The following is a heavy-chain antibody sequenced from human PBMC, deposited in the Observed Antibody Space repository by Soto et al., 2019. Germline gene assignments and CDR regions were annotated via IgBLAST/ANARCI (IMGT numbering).Heavy chain of an antibody. CDR3: AKGRFDVVTISPFDH. J-gene: IGHJ4*01. Sequence: GGSLRLSCAASGFTFSSFGMHWVRQAPGKGLEWVAVISYDGTEEKYADSVKGRATVSRDNSKNTVYLQMNRLRGGDSAIYYCAKGRFDVVTISPFDHWGQGTLVTVPS. D-gene: IGHD3-3*02. CDR2: ISYDGTEE. CDR1: GFTFSSFG. V-gene: IGHV3-30*18.